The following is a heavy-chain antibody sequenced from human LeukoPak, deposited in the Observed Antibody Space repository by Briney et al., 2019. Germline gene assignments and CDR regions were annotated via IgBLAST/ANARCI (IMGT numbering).Heavy chain of an antibody. J-gene: IGHJ6*03. Sequence: ASVKVSCKASGYTFTSYDINWVRQATGQGLEWMGWMNPNSGNTGYAQKFQGRVTITRNTSISTAYMELSSLRSEDTAVYYCARGRIVVGPGYYYYMDVWGKGTTVTVSS. CDR1: GYTFTSYD. CDR2: MNPNSGNT. V-gene: IGHV1-8*03. D-gene: IGHD3-22*01. CDR3: ARGRIVVGPGYYYYMDV.